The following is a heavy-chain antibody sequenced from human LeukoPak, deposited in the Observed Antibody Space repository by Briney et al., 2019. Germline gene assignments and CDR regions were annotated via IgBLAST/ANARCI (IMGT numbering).Heavy chain of an antibody. Sequence: GGSLRLSCAASGFTFSSYALHWVRQAPGKGLEWVAVIPYDGSIKYYADSVKGRFTVSRDNSKNTVYVQMNSLRTADTAVYYCARGRRRVVASNRVYYYYMDVWGKGTTVTVSS. D-gene: IGHD2-2*01. CDR2: IPYDGSIK. CDR3: ARGRRRVVASNRVYYYYMDV. CDR1: GFTFSSYA. J-gene: IGHJ6*03. V-gene: IGHV3-30*01.